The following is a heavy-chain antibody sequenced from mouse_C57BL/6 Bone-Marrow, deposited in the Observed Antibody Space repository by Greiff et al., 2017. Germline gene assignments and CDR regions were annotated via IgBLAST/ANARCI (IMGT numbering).Heavy chain of an antibody. CDR1: GYTFTSYW. D-gene: IGHD1-1*01. CDR2: IDPSDSYT. V-gene: IGHV1-50*01. CDR3: ASSRAWFAY. J-gene: IGHJ3*01. Sequence: QVQLQQPGAELVKPGASVKLSCKASGYTFTSYWMQWVKQRPGQGLEWIGEIDPSDSYTNYNQKFKGKATLTVDTSPSTAYMQLSSLTSEDSAVYYGASSRAWFAYGGQGTLVTVSA.